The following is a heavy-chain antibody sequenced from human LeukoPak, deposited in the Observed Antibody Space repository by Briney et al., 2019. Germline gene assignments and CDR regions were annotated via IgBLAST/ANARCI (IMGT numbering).Heavy chain of an antibody. D-gene: IGHD5-24*01. Sequence: PSETLSLTCTVSGGSISSYYWSWIRQPPGKGLEWIGYIYYSGSTNYNPSLKSRVTMSVDTSKNQFSLKLSSVTAADTAVYYCAREGRDGYNEYWGQGTLVIVSS. CDR1: GGSISSYY. V-gene: IGHV4-59*01. J-gene: IGHJ4*02. CDR2: IYYSGST. CDR3: AREGRDGYNEY.